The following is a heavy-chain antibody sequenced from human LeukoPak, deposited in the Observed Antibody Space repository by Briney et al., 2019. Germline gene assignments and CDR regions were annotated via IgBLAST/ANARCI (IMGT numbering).Heavy chain of an antibody. D-gene: IGHD3-16*01. J-gene: IGHJ1*01. CDR3: AEGNDDRNTEYFQH. V-gene: IGHV3-30-3*02. Sequence: GRSLRLSCAASGFTFSIYAMHWVRQAPGKGLKWVAVISYDGSNKYYADSVKGRFTISRDNSKNTLYLQMNSLRAEDTAVYYCAEGNDDRNTEYFQHWGQGTLVTVSS. CDR2: ISYDGSNK. CDR1: GFTFSIYA.